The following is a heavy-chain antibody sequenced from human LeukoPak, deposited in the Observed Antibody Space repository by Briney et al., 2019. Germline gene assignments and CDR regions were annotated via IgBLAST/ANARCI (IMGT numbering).Heavy chain of an antibody. CDR3: ARGSCDTRFDP. D-gene: IGHD2-15*01. J-gene: IGHJ5*02. V-gene: IGHV4-34*01. CDR2: INHSGST. Sequence: SETLSLTCAVYGGSFSGYYWSWIRQPPGKGLEWIGEINHSGSTNYNPSLKSRVTISVDTSKNQFSLRLSSVTAADTAVYYCARGSCDTRFDPWGQGTLVTVSS. CDR1: GGSFSGYY.